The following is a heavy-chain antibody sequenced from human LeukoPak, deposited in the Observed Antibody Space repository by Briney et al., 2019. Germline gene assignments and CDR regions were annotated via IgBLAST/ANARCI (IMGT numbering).Heavy chain of an antibody. Sequence: PSETLSLTCTVSGGSISPYYWSWIRQPPGKGLEWIGYIYYSGSTNYNPSLKSRVTISVDTSKNQFSLKLSSVTAADTAVYYCARAAYYDILTGLDYWGQGTLVTVSS. CDR1: GGSISPYY. CDR2: IYYSGST. CDR3: ARAAYYDILTGLDY. V-gene: IGHV4-59*01. D-gene: IGHD3-9*01. J-gene: IGHJ4*02.